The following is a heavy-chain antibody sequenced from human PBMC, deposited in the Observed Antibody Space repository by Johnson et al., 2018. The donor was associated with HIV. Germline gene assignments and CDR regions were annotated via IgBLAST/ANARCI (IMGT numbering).Heavy chain of an antibody. J-gene: IGHJ3*02. D-gene: IGHD1-14*01. Sequence: VQLVESGGGLVQPGGSLRLSCAASGFTVSSNYMSWVRQGPGKGLEWVSVIYSGGSTYYADSVKGRFTISRDNAKNSLYLQMNSLRPEDTAVYYCARDGMAATKANIWGQGTMVTVSS. V-gene: IGHV3-66*01. CDR2: IYSGGST. CDR1: GFTVSSNY. CDR3: ARDGMAATKANI.